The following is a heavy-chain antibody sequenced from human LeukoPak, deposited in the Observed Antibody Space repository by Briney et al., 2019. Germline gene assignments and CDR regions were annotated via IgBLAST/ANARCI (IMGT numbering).Heavy chain of an antibody. Sequence: SETLSLTCAVYGGSFSGYYWSWIRQPPGKGLEWIGEINHSGSTNYNPSLKSRVTISVDTSKNQFSLKLSSVTAADTAVYYCAMIYDLNWSDPGAREPWSPSPQ. CDR2: INHSGST. CDR1: GGSFSGYY. CDR3: AMIYDLNWSDP. J-gene: IGHJ5*02. V-gene: IGHV4-34*01. D-gene: IGHD3-3*01.